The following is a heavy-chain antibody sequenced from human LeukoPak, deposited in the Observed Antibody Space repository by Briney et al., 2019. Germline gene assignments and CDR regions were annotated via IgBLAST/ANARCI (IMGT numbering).Heavy chain of an antibody. J-gene: IGHJ4*02. CDR3: ARSPCSSTSCYAHFDY. CDR2: INPNSGGT. D-gene: IGHD2-2*01. V-gene: IGHV1-2*02. Sequence: ASVKVSCKASGYTFTGYYMHWVRQAPGQGLEWMGWINPNSGGTNYAQKFQGRVTMTRETSISTAYMELSRLRSDDTAVYYCARSPCSSTSCYAHFDYWGQGTLVTVSS. CDR1: GYTFTGYY.